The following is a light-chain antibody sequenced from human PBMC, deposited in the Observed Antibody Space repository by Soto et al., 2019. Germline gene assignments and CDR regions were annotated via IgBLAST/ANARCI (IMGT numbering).Light chain of an antibody. CDR3: GTWDSSLSDVV. V-gene: IGLV1-51*01. CDR2: DNY. Sequence: QAVVTQPPSVSAAPGQKVTISCSGSSSNIGNNYVSWYRQLPGTAPKLLIYDNYKRPSGIPDRFSGSKSGTSATLGITGLQTGDEADYYCGTWDSSLSDVVFGGGTKLTVL. CDR1: SSNIGNNY. J-gene: IGLJ2*01.